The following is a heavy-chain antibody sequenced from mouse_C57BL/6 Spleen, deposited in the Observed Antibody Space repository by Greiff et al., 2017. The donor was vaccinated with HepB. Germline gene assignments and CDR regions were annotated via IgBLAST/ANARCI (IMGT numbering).Heavy chain of an antibody. CDR3: ASGGNPYAMDY. Sequence: DVMLVESGGGLVKPGGSLNPSCAASGFTFSDYGMHWVRQAPEKGLEWVAYISSGSSTIYYADTVKGRFTISRDNAKNTLFLQMTSLRSEDTAMYYCASGGNPYAMDYWGQGTSVTVSS. D-gene: IGHD2-1*01. CDR2: ISSGSSTI. CDR1: GFTFSDYG. J-gene: IGHJ4*01. V-gene: IGHV5-17*01.